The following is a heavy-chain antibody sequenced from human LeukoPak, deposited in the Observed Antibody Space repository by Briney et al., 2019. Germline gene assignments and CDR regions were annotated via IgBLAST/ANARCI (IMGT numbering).Heavy chain of an antibody. V-gene: IGHV1-46*01. D-gene: IGHD5-12*01. J-gene: IGHJ4*02. Sequence: ASVKVSCKTSGYTFTDYNLHWVRQAPGQRLEWMGIIKPSGGDTSYAQTFQGRVFMTRDTSISTAYMGLSRLRSDDTAVYYCARDYGGILVAETFDYWGQGTLVTVSS. CDR3: ARDYGGILVAETFDY. CDR2: IKPSGGDT. CDR1: GYTFTDYN.